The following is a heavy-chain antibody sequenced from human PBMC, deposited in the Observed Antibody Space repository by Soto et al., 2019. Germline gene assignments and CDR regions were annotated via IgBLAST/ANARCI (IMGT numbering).Heavy chain of an antibody. CDR3: VQSRCGGDCLQSYSSHSYYGLDV. CDR1: GLSLSTTGVG. J-gene: IGHJ6*02. Sequence: QITLKESGPTLVKPTQTLTLTCTFSGLSLSTTGVGVGWIRQPPGKALEWLALIYWDDDKRYSPSLKSRLTITKDTSKNQLVLTTTNMDPVDTATYYCVQSRCGGDCLQSYSSHSYYGLDVWGQGTTVTVSS. CDR2: IYWDDDK. V-gene: IGHV2-5*02. D-gene: IGHD2-21*02.